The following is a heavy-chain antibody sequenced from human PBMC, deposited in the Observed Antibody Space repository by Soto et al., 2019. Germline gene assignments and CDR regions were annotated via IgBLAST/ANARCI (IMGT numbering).Heavy chain of an antibody. V-gene: IGHV3-23*01. D-gene: IGHD3-10*01. Sequence: GGSLRLSCAASEFAFSNYAMSWVRQAPGKGLEWVSAISGGGDSTYYADSVKGRFTISRDNFKSMLYLQMNSLRAEDTAIYYCAKDLSMVRGVLYYFDYWGQGTLVTVSS. CDR2: ISGGGDST. J-gene: IGHJ4*02. CDR3: AKDLSMVRGVLYYFDY. CDR1: EFAFSNYA.